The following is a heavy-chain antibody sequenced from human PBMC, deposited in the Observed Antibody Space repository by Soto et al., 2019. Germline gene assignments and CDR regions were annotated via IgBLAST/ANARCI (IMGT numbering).Heavy chain of an antibody. CDR2: ISGYNGDT. D-gene: IGHD3-9*01. V-gene: IGHV1-18*01. J-gene: IGHJ5*02. CDR3: ARDYDIWGEDWFDP. Sequence: QVQLVQSGGEMRKPGASVKVSCKASGYTFTNFGISWVRQAPGQGFEWVGWISGYNGDTNYAPKFRGRVIMTKDTSTTTAYMELTTLTSDDTAVYYCARDYDIWGEDWFDPWGQGTLGTVSS. CDR1: GYTFTNFG.